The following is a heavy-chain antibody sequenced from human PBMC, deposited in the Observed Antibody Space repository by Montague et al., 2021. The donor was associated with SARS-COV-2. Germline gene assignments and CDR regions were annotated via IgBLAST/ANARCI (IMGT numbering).Heavy chain of an antibody. CDR3: ARGEGGSAFDH. Sequence: TLSLTCAVSGDPLSSGGARYAWSWIRQPPGKGLEWIGNIYHTGNTFHNPSLSSRLTLSVDKSRNALSLTLRSVTAADTTVYFCARGEGGSAFDHWGQGTLVTVSS. CDR2: IYHTGNT. J-gene: IGHJ4*02. CDR1: GDPLSSGGARYA. V-gene: IGHV4-30-2*01. D-gene: IGHD6-19*01.